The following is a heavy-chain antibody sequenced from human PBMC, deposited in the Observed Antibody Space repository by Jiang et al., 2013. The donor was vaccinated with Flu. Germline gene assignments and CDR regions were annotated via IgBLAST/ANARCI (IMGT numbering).Heavy chain of an antibody. V-gene: IGHV5-51*01. J-gene: IGHJ1*01. CDR3: ARLGRRGLRYLDWLSH. CDR2: IYPDDSDT. D-gene: IGHD3-9*01. CDR1: GYSFSHYW. Sequence: GAEVKKPGETLKISCEASGYSFSHYWIVWVRQMPGRGLEWMGFIYPDDSDTRYNPSFQGHVTISADTSLNTAYLQWDSLRASDTAMYYCARLGRRGLRYLDWLSHWGQGTPVTVSS.